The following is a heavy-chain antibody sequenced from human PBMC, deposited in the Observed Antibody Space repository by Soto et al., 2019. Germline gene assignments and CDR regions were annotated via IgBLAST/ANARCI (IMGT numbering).Heavy chain of an antibody. V-gene: IGHV4-34*01. CDR2: INHSGST. J-gene: IGHJ4*02. CDR1: GGSFSGYY. D-gene: IGHD5-12*01. CDR3: ARGGGKWLPLGY. Sequence: XETLSLTCAVYGGSFSGYYWSWIRQPPGKGLDWIGGINHSGSTNYNPSLKSRVTISVDTSKNQFSLKLSSVTAADTAVYYCARGGGKWLPLGYWGQGNLVTVSS.